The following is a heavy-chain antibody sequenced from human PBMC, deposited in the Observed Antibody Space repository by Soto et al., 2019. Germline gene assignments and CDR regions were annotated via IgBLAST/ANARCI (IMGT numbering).Heavy chain of an antibody. J-gene: IGHJ4*02. CDR2: ISSNGGST. D-gene: IGHD6-13*01. Sequence: GCLTLSCLACGFSFSSYWMHWVRQAPGKGLEYVPAISSNGGSTYYADSVKGRFTISRDNSKNTLYLQMSSLRAEDTAVYYCVTRGWAAAGHFDYWGQGTLVTVSS. V-gene: IGHV3-64D*06. CDR1: GFSFSSYW. CDR3: VTRGWAAAGHFDY.